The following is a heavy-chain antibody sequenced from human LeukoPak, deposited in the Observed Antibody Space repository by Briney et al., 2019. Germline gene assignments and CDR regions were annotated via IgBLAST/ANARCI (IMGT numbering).Heavy chain of an antibody. Sequence: GSLRLSCAASGFTFRIYGMSWVRQAPGKGLEWVSGISNSGGSTYHADSVKGRCTISRDNSKNTLYLQMNSLRAEDTAVYYCAKELVTDYGDYFDYWGQGTLVTVSS. CDR2: ISNSGGST. D-gene: IGHD4-17*01. V-gene: IGHV3-23*01. J-gene: IGHJ4*02. CDR3: AKELVTDYGDYFDY. CDR1: GFTFRIYG.